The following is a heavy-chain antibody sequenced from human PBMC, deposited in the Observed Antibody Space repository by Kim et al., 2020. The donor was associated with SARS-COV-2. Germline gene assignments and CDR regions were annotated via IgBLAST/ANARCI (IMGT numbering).Heavy chain of an antibody. J-gene: IGHJ4*01. Sequence: GGSLRLSCAASGFTFSSYGMHWVRQAPGKGLEWVAVISYDGSNKYYADSVKGRFTISRDNSKNTLYLQMNSLRAEDTAVYYCAKDEGYYYGSGSYPTNF. CDR2: ISYDGSNK. CDR1: GFTFSSYG. V-gene: IGHV3-30*18. D-gene: IGHD3-10*01. CDR3: AKDEGYYYGSGSYPTNF.